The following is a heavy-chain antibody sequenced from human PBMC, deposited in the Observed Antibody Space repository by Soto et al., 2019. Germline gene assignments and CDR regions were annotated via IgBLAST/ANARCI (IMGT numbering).Heavy chain of an antibody. CDR2: IRSKAYGGTT. V-gene: IGHV3-49*03. CDR1: GFTFGDYA. CDR3: TRDPVLRFLEWLSPRGYYYGMDV. Sequence: PGGSLRLSCTASGFTFGDYAMSWFRQAPGKGLEWVGFIRSKAYGGTTEYAASVKGRFTISRDDSKSIAYLQMNSLKTEDTAVYYCTRDPVLRFLEWLSPRGYYYGMDVWGQGTTVTVSS. J-gene: IGHJ6*02. D-gene: IGHD3-3*01.